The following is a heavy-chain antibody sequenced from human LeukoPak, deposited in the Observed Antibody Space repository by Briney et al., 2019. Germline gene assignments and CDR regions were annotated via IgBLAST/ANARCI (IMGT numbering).Heavy chain of an antibody. D-gene: IGHD3-3*01. J-gene: IGHJ4*02. CDR3: ARGPYDFWSGYKGTAYFDY. CDR1: GFTFSSYW. CDR2: INRDGSST. V-gene: IGHV3-74*01. Sequence: GRSLRLSCAASGFTFSSYWMHWVRHAPGKGLVWVSRINRDGSSTSYADSVKGRFTISRDNAKNTLYLQMNSLRAEDTAVYYCARGPYDFWSGYKGTAYFDYWGQGTLVTVSS.